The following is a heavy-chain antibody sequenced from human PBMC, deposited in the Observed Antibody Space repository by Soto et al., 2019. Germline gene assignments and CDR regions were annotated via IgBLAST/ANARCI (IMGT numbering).Heavy chain of an antibody. CDR3: AKDFAAFNSAICLYYFDY. D-gene: IGHD2-2*02. CDR1: GFTFSTYG. J-gene: IGHJ4*02. Sequence: QVQLVESGGGVVQPGRSLRLSCAASGFTFSTYGMHWVRQAPGKGLEWVAVISYDGSNKYYCDSVKGRFNVSRDNSKNTLYLQMNSPRAEDTAVYYCAKDFAAFNSAICLYYFDYWGQGTLVTVSS. V-gene: IGHV3-30*19. CDR2: ISYDGSNK.